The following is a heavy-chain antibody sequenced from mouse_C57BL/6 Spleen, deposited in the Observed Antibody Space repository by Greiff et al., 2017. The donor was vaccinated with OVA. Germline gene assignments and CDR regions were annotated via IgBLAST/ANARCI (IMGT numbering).Heavy chain of an antibody. CDR3: ARKSYDYDDDWYFDV. CDR2: INPSNGGT. J-gene: IGHJ1*03. Sequence: QVQLQQPGTELVKPGASVKLSCKASGYTFTSYWMHWVKQRPGQGLEWIGNINPSNGGTNYNEKFKSKATLTVDKSSSTAYMQLSSLTSEDSAVYYCARKSYDYDDDWYFDVWGTGTTVTVSS. D-gene: IGHD2-4*01. CDR1: GYTFTSYW. V-gene: IGHV1-53*01.